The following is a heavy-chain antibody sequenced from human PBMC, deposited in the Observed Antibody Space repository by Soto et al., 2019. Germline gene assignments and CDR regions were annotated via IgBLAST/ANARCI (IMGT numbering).Heavy chain of an antibody. CDR1: GYTFTSYA. D-gene: IGHD3-22*01. CDR2: INAGNGNT. Sequence: QVQLVQSGAEVKKPGASVKVSCKASGYTFTSYAMHWVRQAPGQRLEWMGWINAGNGNTKYSQKFQGRVTITRDTSASTAYMELSSLRSEDTAVYYCARGYYYDRSGYYPFPVPLDYWGQGTLVTVSS. CDR3: ARGYYYDRSGYYPFPVPLDY. V-gene: IGHV1-3*01. J-gene: IGHJ4*02.